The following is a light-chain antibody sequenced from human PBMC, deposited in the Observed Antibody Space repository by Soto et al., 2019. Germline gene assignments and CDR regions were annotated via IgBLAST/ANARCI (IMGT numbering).Light chain of an antibody. CDR1: QGISSY. V-gene: IGKV1-8*01. CDR3: QQYYSYPRT. J-gene: IGKJ2*01. CDR2: AAS. Sequence: AIRMTQSPSSFSASTGDRVTITCRASQGISSYLAWYQQKPGKAPKLLIYAASTLQSGVPPRFSGSGSGTDFTLTISCLQSEDFATYYCQQYYSYPRTFGQGTKLEIK.